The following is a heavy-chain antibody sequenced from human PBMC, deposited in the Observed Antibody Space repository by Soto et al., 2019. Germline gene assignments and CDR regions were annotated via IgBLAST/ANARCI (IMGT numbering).Heavy chain of an antibody. J-gene: IGHJ5*02. CDR1: GGSVSSGSYY. Sequence: SETLSLTCTVSGGSVSSGSYYWSWIRQPPGKGLEWIGYIYYSGSTNYNPSLKSRVTISVDTSKNQFSLKLSSVTAADTAVYYCARYCSSTSCYIGWFDPWGQGTLVTVSS. CDR2: IYYSGST. CDR3: ARYCSSTSCYIGWFDP. D-gene: IGHD2-2*02. V-gene: IGHV4-61*01.